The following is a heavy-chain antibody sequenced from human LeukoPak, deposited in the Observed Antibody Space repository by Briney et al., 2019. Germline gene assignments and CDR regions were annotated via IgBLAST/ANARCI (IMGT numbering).Heavy chain of an antibody. CDR3: ARVYYYDSSGYLFDY. CDR1: GGTFSSYA. CDR2: IIPIFGTA. D-gene: IGHD3-22*01. J-gene: IGHJ4*02. Sequence: SVKVSCKASGGTFSSYAISWVRQAPGQGLEWMGGIIPIFGTANYAQKFQGRVTITADESTSAAYMELSSLRSEDTAVYYCARVYYYDSSGYLFDYWGQGTLVTVSS. V-gene: IGHV1-69*13.